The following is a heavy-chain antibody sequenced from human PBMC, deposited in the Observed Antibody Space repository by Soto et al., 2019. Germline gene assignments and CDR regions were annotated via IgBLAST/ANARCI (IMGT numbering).Heavy chain of an antibody. Sequence: QVDLVQSGAEVKKPGSSVKVSCQASGGRLSKYGVSWVRQAPGQGLEWLGGLFPVVPTPRHSRNFQDRLTITANESTTTAYMELRSLTSPATAVYYCPLGFWHSPTCSFTFYGMDVWGPGTTVTV. CDR1: GGRLSKYG. V-gene: IGHV1-69*01. D-gene: IGHD1-26*01. CDR3: PLGFWHSPTCSFTFYGMDV. J-gene: IGHJ6*02. CDR2: LFPVVPTP.